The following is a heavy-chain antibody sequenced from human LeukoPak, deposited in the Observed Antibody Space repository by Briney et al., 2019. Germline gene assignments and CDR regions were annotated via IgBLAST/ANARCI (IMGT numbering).Heavy chain of an antibody. D-gene: IGHD1-1*01. J-gene: IGHJ3*02. CDR3: ARDLDGSGTSTRAFDI. V-gene: IGHV1-69*13. CDR1: GGTFSSYA. CDR2: IIPIFGTA. Sequence: SVKVSCKASGGTFSSYAISWVRQAPGQGLEWMGGIIPIFGTANYAQKFQGRVTITADESTSTAYMELSSLRSEDTAVYYCARDLDGSGTSTRAFDIWGQGTMVTVSS.